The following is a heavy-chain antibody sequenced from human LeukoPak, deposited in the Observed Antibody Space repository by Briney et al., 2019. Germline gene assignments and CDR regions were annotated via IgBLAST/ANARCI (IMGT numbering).Heavy chain of an antibody. J-gene: IGHJ6*03. CDR2: MNPNSGNT. Sequence: ASVKVSCKASGYTFTGYYMHWVRQAPGQGLEWMGWMNPNSGNTGYAQKFQGRVTITRDTSISTAYMELSSLRSEDTAVYYCARAPQWLGHYYYMDVWGRGTTVTVSS. CDR1: GYTFTGYY. D-gene: IGHD6-19*01. CDR3: ARAPQWLGHYYYMDV. V-gene: IGHV1-8*03.